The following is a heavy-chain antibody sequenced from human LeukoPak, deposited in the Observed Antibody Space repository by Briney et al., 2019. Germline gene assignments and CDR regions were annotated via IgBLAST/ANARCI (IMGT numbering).Heavy chain of an antibody. D-gene: IGHD3-3*01. CDR3: AKSQIEIFGVEEYYFDY. J-gene: IGHJ4*02. Sequence: PGGSLRLSCAASGFTFDDYAMHWVRQAPGRGLEWVSLISWDGGSTYYADSVKGRFTISRDDSKNSLYLQMNSLRAEDTALYYCAKSQIEIFGVEEYYFDYWGQGTLVTVSS. CDR1: GFTFDDYA. CDR2: ISWDGGST. V-gene: IGHV3-43D*04.